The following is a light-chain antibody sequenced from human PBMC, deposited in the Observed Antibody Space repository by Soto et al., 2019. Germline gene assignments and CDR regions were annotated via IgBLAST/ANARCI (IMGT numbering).Light chain of an antibody. CDR2: AAS. J-gene: IGKJ1*01. CDR3: VQYNIYPWT. CDR1: QDIRND. V-gene: IGKV1-17*02. Sequence: DIQMNQSPSSLSASVGDSVTITCRPSQDIRNDLGWFQVKPGKAPKSLIYAASRLQSGVPSRFSGSGSETEFSLTIINLQPEDFATYFCVQYNIYPWTFGQGTKVDIK.